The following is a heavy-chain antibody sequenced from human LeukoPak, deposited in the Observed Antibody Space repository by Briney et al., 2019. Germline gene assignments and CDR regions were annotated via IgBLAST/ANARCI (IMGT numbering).Heavy chain of an antibody. V-gene: IGHV3-53*01. CDR1: GFTVSSNY. CDR2: IYSGGST. Sequence: GGSLRLSYAASGFTVSSNYMSWVRQAPGKGLEWVSVIYSGGSTYYADSVKGRFTISRDNSKNTLYLQMNSLRAEDTAVYYCALILTGYKTFFDYWGQGTLVTVSS. CDR3: ALILTGYKTFFDY. J-gene: IGHJ4*02. D-gene: IGHD3-9*01.